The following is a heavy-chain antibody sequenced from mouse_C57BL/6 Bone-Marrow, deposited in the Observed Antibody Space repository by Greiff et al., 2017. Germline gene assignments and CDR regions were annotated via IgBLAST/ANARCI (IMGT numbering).Heavy chain of an antibody. Sequence: VQRVESGAELVKPGASVKLSCKASGYTFTEYTIHWVKQRSGQGLEWIGWFYPGSGSIKYNEKFKDKATLTADKSSSTVYMELSRLTSEDSAVYFCARHEASIYYGNYLYFDYWGQGTTLTVSS. J-gene: IGHJ2*01. D-gene: IGHD2-1*01. CDR2: FYPGSGSI. V-gene: IGHV1-62-2*01. CDR3: ARHEASIYYGNYLYFDY. CDR1: GYTFTEYT.